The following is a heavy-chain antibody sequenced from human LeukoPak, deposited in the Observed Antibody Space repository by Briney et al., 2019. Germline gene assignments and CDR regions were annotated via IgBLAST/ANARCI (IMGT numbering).Heavy chain of an antibody. J-gene: IGHJ4*02. D-gene: IGHD3-10*01. CDR3: AKDGEWDDFDY. V-gene: IGHV3-30*04. CDR1: GFTFSNTH. Sequence: GGSLRLSCTASGFTFSNTHMHWVRQAPGQGLEWVAGISSDGIGKYYADSMKGRFTISRDNSKNTLYLQMNSLRAEDTAVYYCAKDGEWDDFDYWGQGTLVTVSS. CDR2: ISSDGIGK.